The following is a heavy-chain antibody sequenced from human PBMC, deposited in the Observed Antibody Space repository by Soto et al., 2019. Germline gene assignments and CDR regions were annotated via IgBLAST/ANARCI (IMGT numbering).Heavy chain of an antibody. CDR2: IYPGDSDT. D-gene: IGHD2-2*01. Sequence: VESLSDPKRVAGGNIVDHGGSWISQMNGKGLEWMGSIYPGDSDTRYSPHFQGQVTISADKSISTAYLQWRSLKASDTAMYYCARLGAEEGYCSSTSCPAAHYSGMAVWGQGTTVPGSS. CDR3: ARLGAEEGYCSSTSCPAAHYSGMAV. V-gene: IGHV5-51*01. J-gene: IGHJ6*01. CDR1: GGNIVDHG.